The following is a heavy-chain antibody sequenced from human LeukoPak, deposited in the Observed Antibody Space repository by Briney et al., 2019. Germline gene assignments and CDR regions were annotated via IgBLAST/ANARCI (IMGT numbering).Heavy chain of an antibody. Sequence: SVKVSCKVSGYTFTDYYMHWVQQAPGQGLEWMGRIIPILGIANYAQKFQGRVTITADKSTSTAYMELSSLRSEDTAVYYCARNQRGRSPPPWGQGTLVTVSS. J-gene: IGHJ5*02. CDR2: IIPILGIA. CDR3: ARNQRGRSPPP. CDR1: GYTFTDYY. V-gene: IGHV1-69*02. D-gene: IGHD3-10*01.